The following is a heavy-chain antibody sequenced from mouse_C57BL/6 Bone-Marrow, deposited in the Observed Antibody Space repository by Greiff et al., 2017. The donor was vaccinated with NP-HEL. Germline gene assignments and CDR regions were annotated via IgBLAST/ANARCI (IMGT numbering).Heavy chain of an antibody. Sequence: EVQLVESGGGLVQPGGSLKLSCAASGFTFSDYYMYWVRQTPEKRLEWVAYISNGGGSTYYPDTVKGRFTISRDNAKNTLYLQMSRLKSEDTAMYYCARLDYDSFDYWGQGTTLTVSS. J-gene: IGHJ2*01. D-gene: IGHD2-4*01. V-gene: IGHV5-12*01. CDR1: GFTFSDYY. CDR2: ISNGGGST. CDR3: ARLDYDSFDY.